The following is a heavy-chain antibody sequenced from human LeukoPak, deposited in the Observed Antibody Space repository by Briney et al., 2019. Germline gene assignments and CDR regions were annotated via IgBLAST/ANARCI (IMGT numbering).Heavy chain of an antibody. CDR1: GFTFSSYA. J-gene: IGHJ4*02. V-gene: IGHV3-23*01. D-gene: IGHD1-26*01. CDR2: ISSSGGST. Sequence: GGSLRLSCAASGFTFSSYAMSWVRQAPGKGLEWVSAISSSGGSTYYADSVKGRFTISRDNSKNTLYLQMNSLRAEDTAVYYCAKTGPVPAELSISPPSDYWGQGTLVTVSS. CDR3: AKTGPVPAELSISPPSDY.